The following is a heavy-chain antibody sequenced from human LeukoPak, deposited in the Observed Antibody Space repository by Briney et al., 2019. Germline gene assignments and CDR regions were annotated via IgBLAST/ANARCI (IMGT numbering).Heavy chain of an antibody. CDR1: GFTFSSYS. Sequence: VGSLRLSCAASGFTFSSYSMNWVRQAPGKGLEWVSSISSTSSYIYYADSVKGRFTISRDNAKNSLYLQMNSLRAEDTAVYYCARDSITMVRGSFDYWGQGTLVTVSS. CDR3: ARDSITMVRGSFDY. V-gene: IGHV3-21*01. CDR2: ISSTSSYI. D-gene: IGHD3-10*01. J-gene: IGHJ4*02.